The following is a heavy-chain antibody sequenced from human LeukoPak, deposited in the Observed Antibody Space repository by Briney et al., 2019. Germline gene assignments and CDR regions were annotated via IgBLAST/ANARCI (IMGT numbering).Heavy chain of an antibody. D-gene: IGHD3-9*01. CDR3: ARGWYYDILTGYRDYGMDV. V-gene: IGHV1-3*02. Sequence: ASVKISCKASGYTFTSYAMHRVRQAPGQRLEWMGWSIAGNGNTKYSQEFQSRVTITRDTSASTAYMELSSLRSEDMAVYYCARGWYYDILTGYRDYGMDVWGQGTTVTVSS. CDR2: SIAGNGNT. J-gene: IGHJ6*02. CDR1: GYTFTSYA.